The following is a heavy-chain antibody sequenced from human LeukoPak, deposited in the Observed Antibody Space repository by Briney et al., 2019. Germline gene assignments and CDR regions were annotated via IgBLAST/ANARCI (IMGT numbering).Heavy chain of an antibody. V-gene: IGHV4-59*01. CDR3: ARDGERWLQLSAIDY. Sequence: SETLSLTCTVSGGSISSYYWSWIRQPPGKGLEWIGYIYYSGSTNYNPSLKSRVTISVDTSKNQFSLKLSSVTAADTAVYYCARDGERWLQLSAIDYWGQGTLVTVSS. D-gene: IGHD5-24*01. CDR2: IYYSGST. J-gene: IGHJ4*02. CDR1: GGSISSYY.